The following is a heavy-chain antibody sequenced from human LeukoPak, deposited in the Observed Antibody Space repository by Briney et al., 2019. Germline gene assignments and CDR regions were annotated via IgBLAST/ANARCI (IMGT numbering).Heavy chain of an antibody. V-gene: IGHV4-4*07. CDR2: IYTSGST. CDR3: ARGSDYYGSGSRPYFDY. CDR1: GGSISSYY. D-gene: IGHD3-10*01. Sequence: SETLSLTCTVSGGSISSYYWSWIRQPAGKGLEWIGRIYTSGSTNYNPSLKSRVTMSVDTSKNQFSLKLSSVTAADTAVYYCARGSDYYGSGSRPYFDYWGQGTLVTVSS. J-gene: IGHJ4*02.